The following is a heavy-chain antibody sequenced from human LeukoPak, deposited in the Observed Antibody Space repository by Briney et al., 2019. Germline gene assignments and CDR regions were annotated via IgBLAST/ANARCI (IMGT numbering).Heavy chain of an antibody. CDR2: ISYDGSNK. D-gene: IGHD3-10*01. CDR1: GFTFSSYG. CDR3: AKSVSGSGYYYYYGMDV. V-gene: IGHV3-30*18. J-gene: IGHJ6*02. Sequence: GGSLRLSCAASGFTFSSYGMHWVRQAPGKGLEWVAVISYDGSNKYYADSVKGRFTISRDNSKNTLYLQMNSLRAEDTAVYYCAKSVSGSGYYYYYGMDVWGQGTTVTVYS.